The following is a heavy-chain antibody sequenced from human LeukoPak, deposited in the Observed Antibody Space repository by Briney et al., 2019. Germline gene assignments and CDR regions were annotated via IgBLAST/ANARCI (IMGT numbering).Heavy chain of an antibody. V-gene: IGHV3-7*03. Sequence: GGSLRLSCAASGFTISSYWMSSVRQAPGKGLEWVANINQDGSEEYYVDSVKGRFTISRDNAKNSLYLQMNSLRVEDTAVYYCTRDMPFGGYWGQGTLVTVSS. CDR2: INQDGSEE. CDR3: TRDMPFGGY. D-gene: IGHD3-16*01. J-gene: IGHJ4*02. CDR1: GFTISSYW.